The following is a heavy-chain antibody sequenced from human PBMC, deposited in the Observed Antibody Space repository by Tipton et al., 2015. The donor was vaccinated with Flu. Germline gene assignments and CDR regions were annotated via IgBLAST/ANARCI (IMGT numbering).Heavy chain of an antibody. CDR1: GGSISSYY. D-gene: IGHD3-10*01. Sequence: TLSLTCTVSGGSISSYYWSWIRQPPGKGLEWIGYIYYSGSTNYNPSLKSRVTISVDTSKNHFSLKLSSVTAADTAVYYCARRRGWDIWGQGTMVTVSS. CDR3: ARRRGWDI. CDR2: IYYSGST. V-gene: IGHV4-59*08. J-gene: IGHJ3*02.